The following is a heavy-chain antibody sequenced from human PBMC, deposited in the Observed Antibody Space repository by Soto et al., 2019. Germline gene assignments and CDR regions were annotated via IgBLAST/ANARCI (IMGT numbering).Heavy chain of an antibody. CDR1: GFTLSSYA. J-gene: IGHJ6*02. CDR3: ARGWGGILAGGMDV. V-gene: IGHV3-30-3*01. D-gene: IGHD3-16*01. Sequence: QVQLVESGGGVVQPGRSLRLSCAASGFTLSSYAMHWVRQAPGKGLEWVAVISYDGTNKHYADSVKGRFTISRDNSKNTLYLQMNSLRAEDTAVYYCARGWGGILAGGMDVWGQGTTVTVPS. CDR2: ISYDGTNK.